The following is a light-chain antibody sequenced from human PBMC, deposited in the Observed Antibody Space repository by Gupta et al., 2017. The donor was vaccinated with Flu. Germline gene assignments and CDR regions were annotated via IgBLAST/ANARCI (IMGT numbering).Light chain of an antibody. J-gene: IGKJ2*01. CDR3: QLYGSSPAYT. Sequence: ELVLTQSPGSLSLSPGERATLSCRASQTVAGSYLAWYQQHPGQAPMLLIYGASTRATGIPDRFSGSGSGTDFTLTISRLEPEDFAVSYCQLYGSSPAYTFGQGTKLEI. CDR1: QTVAGSY. CDR2: GAS. V-gene: IGKV3-20*01.